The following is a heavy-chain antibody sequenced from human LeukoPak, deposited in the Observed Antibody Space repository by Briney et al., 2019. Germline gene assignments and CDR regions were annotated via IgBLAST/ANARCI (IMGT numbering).Heavy chain of an antibody. J-gene: IGHJ4*02. CDR2: IWYDGSNK. CDR1: GFTFSSYS. CDR3: ARDSSGYYSH. V-gene: IGHV3-33*08. Sequence: PGGSLRLSCAASGFTFSSYSMNWVRQAPGKGLEWVAVIWYDGSNKYYADSVKGRFTISRDNSKNTLYLQMNSLRAEDTAVYYCARDSSGYYSHWGQGTLVTVSS. D-gene: IGHD3-22*01.